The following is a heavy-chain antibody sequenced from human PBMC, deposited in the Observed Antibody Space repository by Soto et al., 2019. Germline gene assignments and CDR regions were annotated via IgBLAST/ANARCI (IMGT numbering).Heavy chain of an antibody. CDR1: GGTFSSYA. CDR2: IIPICGTA. CDR3: ASRAIGYCSGGSCYFRYFDL. J-gene: IGHJ2*01. D-gene: IGHD2-15*01. V-gene: IGHV1-69*14. Sequence: QVQLVQSGAEVKKPGSSVKVSCKASGGTFSSYAISWVRQAPGQGLEWMGGIIPICGTANYAQKFQGRVTINEDKSTSTAYMELSSLTSEDTAVYYCASRAIGYCSGGSCYFRYFDLWGRGTLVTVSS.